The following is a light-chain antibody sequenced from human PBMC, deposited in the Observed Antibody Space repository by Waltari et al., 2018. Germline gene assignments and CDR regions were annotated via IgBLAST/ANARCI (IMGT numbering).Light chain of an antibody. CDR3: QQYYSYPLT. CDR1: QGIRSY. Sequence: AIRITQSPSSLSASTGDRVTITCRASQGIRSYLAWYQQKPGKATKLLIYAASTLQSGVPSRFSGSGSGTDFTLTISCLQSEDFATYYCQQYYSYPLTFGGGTKVEIK. J-gene: IGKJ4*01. V-gene: IGKV1-8*01. CDR2: AAS.